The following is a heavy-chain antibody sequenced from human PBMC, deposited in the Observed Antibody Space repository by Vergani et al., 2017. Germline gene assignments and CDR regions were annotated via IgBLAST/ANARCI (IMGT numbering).Heavy chain of an antibody. D-gene: IGHD2-21*01. Sequence: EVMLVQSGAEVKKPGGSLKISCKYSESSFTSNQIAWVRQMSGKGLQWMGNITPFDSKIAYSPSFQGQVIMSIDKSITTAYLQWRSLEASDTAIYYCTRHVPCGDGACLHFDHWGQGTQVTVSS. V-gene: IGHV5-51*01. CDR2: ITPFDSKI. J-gene: IGHJ4*02. CDR3: TRHVPCGDGACLHFDH. CDR1: ESSFTSNQ.